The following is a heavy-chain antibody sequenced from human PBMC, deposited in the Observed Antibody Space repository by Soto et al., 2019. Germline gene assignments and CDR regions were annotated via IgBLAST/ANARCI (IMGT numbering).Heavy chain of an antibody. J-gene: IGHJ6*03. CDR1: GYTFTSYD. V-gene: IGHV1-8*01. Sequence: ASVKVSSKASGYTFTSYDINWVRQATGQGLEWMGWMNPNSGNTGYAQKFQGRVTMTRNTSISTAYMELSSLRSEDTAVYYCARGQRGGYYYYYYYMDVWGKGTTVTVSS. CDR2: MNPNSGNT. CDR3: ARGQRGGYYYYYYYMDV. D-gene: IGHD5-12*01.